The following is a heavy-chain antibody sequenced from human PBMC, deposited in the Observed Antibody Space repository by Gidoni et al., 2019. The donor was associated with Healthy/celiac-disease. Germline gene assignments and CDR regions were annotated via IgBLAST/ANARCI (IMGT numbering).Heavy chain of an antibody. CDR3: AKGGGIAVAARLGY. V-gene: IGHV3-23*04. CDR2: ISVSGGST. D-gene: IGHD6-19*01. CDR1: GFTFSSYA. Sequence: EVQLVESGGGLVQTGGSVRLSCAASGFTFSSYAMSWVRQAPGKGLGWVSAISVSGGSTYYAASVHGRSTILMDTSKNTLYLKMNILIADDTAVHYCAKGGGIAVAARLGYWGQGTLVTVSS. J-gene: IGHJ4*02.